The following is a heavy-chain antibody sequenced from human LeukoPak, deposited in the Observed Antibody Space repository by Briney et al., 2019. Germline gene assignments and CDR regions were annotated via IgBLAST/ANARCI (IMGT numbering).Heavy chain of an antibody. J-gene: IGHJ1*01. D-gene: IGHD6-19*01. CDR1: GFTFSSYA. V-gene: IGHV3-23*01. CDR3: PGGDSSAWYQDFQH. Sequence: GGSLRLSCAASGFTFSSYAMSWVRQAPGKGLEWVSTISSIGGSTYYADSVKGRFTISRDNSKNTLYLQMNSLRAEDTAVYYCPGGDSSAWYQDFQHWGQDTLVTVS. CDR2: ISSIGGST.